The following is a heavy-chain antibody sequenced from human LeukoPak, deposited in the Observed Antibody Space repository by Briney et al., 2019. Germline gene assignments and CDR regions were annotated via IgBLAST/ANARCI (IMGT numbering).Heavy chain of an antibody. V-gene: IGHV3-74*01. D-gene: IGHD1-26*01. Sequence: GGSLRLSCAASGFTFSSYWMHWVRQAPGKGLVWVSRINSDGSSTSYADSVKGRFTISRDNAKNTRYLQMNSLRAEDTAVYYCARESSVGAHKAFDYWGQGTLVTVSS. CDR3: ARESSVGAHKAFDY. CDR1: GFTFSSYW. CDR2: INSDGSST. J-gene: IGHJ4*02.